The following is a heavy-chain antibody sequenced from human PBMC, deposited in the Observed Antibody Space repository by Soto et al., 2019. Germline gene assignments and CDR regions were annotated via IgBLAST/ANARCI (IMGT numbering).Heavy chain of an antibody. CDR1: GFSLSTIGVG. Sequence: QITLKESGPTLVKPTQTLTLTCTFSGFSLSTIGVGVGWIRQPPGKALEWLALIYWDDDKRYSPSLKSRLTLNKDTSKNQVVLTMTNMDPVDTATYYCVQSRCGGDCLQSYSSHSYYGLDVWGQGTTVTVSS. D-gene: IGHD2-21*02. CDR3: VQSRCGGDCLQSYSSHSYYGLDV. CDR2: IYWDDDK. V-gene: IGHV2-5*02. J-gene: IGHJ6*02.